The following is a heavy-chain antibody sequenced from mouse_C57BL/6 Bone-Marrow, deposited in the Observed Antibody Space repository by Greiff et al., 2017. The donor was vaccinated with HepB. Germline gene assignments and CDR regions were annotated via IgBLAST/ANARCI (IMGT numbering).Heavy chain of an antibody. Sequence: EVKLVESGPGLVKPSQSLSLTCSVTGYSITSGYYWNWIRQFPGNKLEWMGYISYDGSNNYNPSLKNRISITRDTSKNQFFLKLNSVTTEDTATYYCAREDYGNHAPFAYWGQGTLVTVSA. V-gene: IGHV3-6*01. J-gene: IGHJ3*01. CDR2: ISYDGSN. D-gene: IGHD2-1*01. CDR1: GYSITSGYY. CDR3: AREDYGNHAPFAY.